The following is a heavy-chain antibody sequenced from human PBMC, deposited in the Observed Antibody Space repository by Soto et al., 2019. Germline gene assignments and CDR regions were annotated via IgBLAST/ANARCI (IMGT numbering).Heavy chain of an antibody. D-gene: IGHD3-10*01. CDR3: ARGRGGVQH. J-gene: IGHJ1*01. V-gene: IGHV4-34*01. CDR1: GGSFSGYY. CDR2: LNDSGGT. Sequence: QVQLQQWGAGLLKPSETLSLTCAVYGGSFSGYYWSWIRQPPGKGLEWIGELNDSGGTNYNASLKSRVSISGDTSKNQFSLKLGFVTAADTAVYYCARGRGGVQHWGQGTLVTVSS.